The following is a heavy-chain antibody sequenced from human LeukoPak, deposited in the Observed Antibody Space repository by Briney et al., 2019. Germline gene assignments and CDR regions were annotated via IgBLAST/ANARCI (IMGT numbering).Heavy chain of an antibody. D-gene: IGHD2-8*01. CDR1: GYTFTSYN. J-gene: IGHJ5*02. V-gene: IGHV1-8*01. Sequence: GASVKVSCKASGYTFTSYNINWVRQATRQGLEWMGWMNPNSGNTGYAQKFQGRVTMTRNTSISTAYMELSSLRSEDTAVYYCARGLMVYAGIRSDPGGQGTLVTVSS. CDR2: MNPNSGNT. CDR3: ARGLMVYAGIRSDP.